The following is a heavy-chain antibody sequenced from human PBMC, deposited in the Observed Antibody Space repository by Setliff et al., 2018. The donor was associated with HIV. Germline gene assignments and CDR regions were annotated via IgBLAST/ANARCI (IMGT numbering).Heavy chain of an antibody. Sequence: GASVKVSCKASGYTLTNYDINWVRQATGQGLEWMGWMNPSGATGYAQEFQGRVTMTRDTSISTAYMELSSLRSEDTAVYYCAGGAYRRRDGGTYFYQFDFWGRGTLVTAPQ. CDR3: AGGAYRRRDGGTYFYQFDF. CDR2: MNPSGAT. J-gene: IGHJ4*02. CDR1: GYTLTNYD. D-gene: IGHD1-26*01. V-gene: IGHV1-8*02.